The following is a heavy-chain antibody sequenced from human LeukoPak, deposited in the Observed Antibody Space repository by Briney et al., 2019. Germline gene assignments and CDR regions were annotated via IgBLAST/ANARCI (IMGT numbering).Heavy chain of an antibody. Sequence: GGSLRLSCAASGFTFSSYSMNWVRQAPGKGLEWVSSISSSSSYIYYADSVKGRFTISRDNAKNSLYLQMNSLRAEDTAVYYCARAGGLIVGATTDYWGQGTLVTVSS. CDR3: ARAGGLIVGATTDY. V-gene: IGHV3-21*01. J-gene: IGHJ4*02. CDR2: ISSSSSYI. D-gene: IGHD1-26*01. CDR1: GFTFSSYS.